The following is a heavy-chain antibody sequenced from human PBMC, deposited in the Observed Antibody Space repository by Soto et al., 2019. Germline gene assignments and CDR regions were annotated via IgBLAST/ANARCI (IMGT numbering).Heavy chain of an antibody. D-gene: IGHD2-15*01. Sequence: PGGSLKISCEAYGYSFTGCWIAWVRQMPGRGLEWMGIIWPDDSEIRYSPSFQGQVTMSVDKSISTVYLQWSSLKASDTAMYFCARQIVSSSNPYSLDLWGQGTLVTVAS. V-gene: IGHV5-51*01. CDR2: IWPDDSEI. J-gene: IGHJ5*02. CDR3: ARQIVSSSNPYSLDL. CDR1: GYSFTGCW.